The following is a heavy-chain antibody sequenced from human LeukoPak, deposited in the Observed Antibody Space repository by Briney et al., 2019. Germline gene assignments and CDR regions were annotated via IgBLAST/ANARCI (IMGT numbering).Heavy chain of an antibody. CDR3: ARAEGSGSYSPYFDY. CDR1: GFTSTNYE. Sequence: GGSLRLSCAPSGFTSTNYEMNWVRQAPGKGLEWVSYISSSGNTIYYADSVKGRFTISRDNAKNSLYLQMNSLRAEDTAVYYCARAEGSGSYSPYFDYWGQGTLVTVSS. J-gene: IGHJ4*02. D-gene: IGHD3-10*01. V-gene: IGHV3-48*03. CDR2: ISSSGNTI.